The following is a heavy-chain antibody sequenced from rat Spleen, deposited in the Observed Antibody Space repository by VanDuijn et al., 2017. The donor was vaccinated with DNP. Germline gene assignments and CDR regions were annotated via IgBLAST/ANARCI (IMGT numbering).Heavy chain of an antibody. J-gene: IGHJ2*01. V-gene: IGHV3-1*01. Sequence: EVQLQESGPGLVKPSQSLSLTCSVTGYSITSTYWGWIRKFPGNEMEWIGHISYSGSANFNPSLRSRISITRDTSKNQFFLQLDSVITEDTATYYCARGYNNYFNYWGQGVMVTVSS. CDR1: GYSITSTY. CDR2: ISYSGSA. CDR3: ARGYNNYFNY. D-gene: IGHD1-10*01.